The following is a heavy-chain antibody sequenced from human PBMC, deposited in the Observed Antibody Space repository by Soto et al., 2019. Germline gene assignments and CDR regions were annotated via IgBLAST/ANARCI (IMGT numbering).Heavy chain of an antibody. D-gene: IGHD2-21*01. CDR1: GFTFSSYW. CDR2: IYSDGSRT. Sequence: EVQLVESGGGLVQPGGSLRLSCAASGFTFSSYWMHWVRQAPGKGLVWVSRIYSDGSRTNYADSVEGRFTISRDNAKNTLYLQMNSLRAEETAVYYCARGVRGAYGLDIWGQGTVVTVS. J-gene: IGHJ3*02. V-gene: IGHV3-74*01. CDR3: ARGVRGAYGLDI.